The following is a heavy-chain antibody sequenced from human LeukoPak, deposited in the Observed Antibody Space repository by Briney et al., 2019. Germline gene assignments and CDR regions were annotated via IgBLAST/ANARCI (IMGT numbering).Heavy chain of an antibody. CDR1: GFTFSSYS. CDR2: ISSSSSYI. J-gene: IGHJ6*02. V-gene: IGHV3-21*01. D-gene: IGHD5-18*01. CDR3: ARDLPVGSYGYNYGMDV. Sequence: GGSLRLSCAASGFTFSSYSMNWVRQAPGKGLEWVSSISSSSSYIYYADSVKGRFTISRDNAKNSLYLQMNSLRAEDTAVYYCARDLPVGSYGYNYGMDVWGQGTTVTVSS.